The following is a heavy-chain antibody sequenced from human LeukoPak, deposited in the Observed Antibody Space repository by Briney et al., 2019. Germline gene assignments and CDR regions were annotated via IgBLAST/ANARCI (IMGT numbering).Heavy chain of an antibody. CDR2: IYHSGST. J-gene: IGHJ6*02. D-gene: IGHD6-13*01. CDR3: ARATAAGDYYYGMDV. Sequence: PSETLSLTCTVSGYSISSGYYWGWIRQPPGKGLEWIGEIYHSGSTNYNPSLKSRVTISVDKSKNQFSLKLSSVTAADTAVYYCARATAAGDYYYGMDVWGQGTTVTVSS. V-gene: IGHV4-38-2*02. CDR1: GYSISSGYY.